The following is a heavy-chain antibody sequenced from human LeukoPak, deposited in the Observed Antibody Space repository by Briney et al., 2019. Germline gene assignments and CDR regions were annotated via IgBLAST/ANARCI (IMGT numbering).Heavy chain of an antibody. J-gene: IGHJ2*01. CDR3: ARDSNTDWYFDL. CDR2: INNDGRST. Sequence: GGSLRLSCAASGVTFSSHWVHWVCQAPGKGLVWVSHINNDGRSTRYADSVKGRFTISRDNAKNTVYLQMNSLRVEDTAVYYCARDSNTDWYFDLWGRGTLVTVSS. V-gene: IGHV3-74*01. D-gene: IGHD2-8*02. CDR1: GVTFSSHW.